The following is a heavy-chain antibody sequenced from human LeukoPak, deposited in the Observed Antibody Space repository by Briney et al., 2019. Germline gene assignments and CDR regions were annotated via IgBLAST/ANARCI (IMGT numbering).Heavy chain of an antibody. V-gene: IGHV4-39*01. J-gene: IGHJ4*02. D-gene: IGHD3-10*01. Sequence: PSETLSLTCAGSGGSISTRYYYWGWIRQPPGKGLEWIGTIHDSGSTYYSPSLKSQVTISVDTSNNQFSLKLSSVTAGDTAVYYCASLYFYGSGSFPNYWGQGILVTVST. CDR3: ASLYFYGSGSFPNY. CDR1: GGSISTRYYY. CDR2: IHDSGST.